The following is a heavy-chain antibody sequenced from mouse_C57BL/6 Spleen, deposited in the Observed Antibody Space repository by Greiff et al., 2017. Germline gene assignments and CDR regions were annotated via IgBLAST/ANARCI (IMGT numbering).Heavy chain of an antibody. J-gene: IGHJ4*01. CDR2: IYPGSGNT. CDR3: AREGYYGSSGAMDY. Sequence: VQLQQSGPELVKPGASVKISCKASGYSFTSYYIHWVKQRPGQGLEWIGWIYPGSGNTKYNEKFKGKATLTADTSSSTAYMQLSSLTSEDSAVYYCAREGYYGSSGAMDYWGQGTSVTVSS. D-gene: IGHD1-1*01. V-gene: IGHV1-66*01. CDR1: GYSFTSYY.